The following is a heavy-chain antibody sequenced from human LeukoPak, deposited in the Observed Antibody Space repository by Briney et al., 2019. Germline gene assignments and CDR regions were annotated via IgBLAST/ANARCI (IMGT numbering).Heavy chain of an antibody. V-gene: IGHV1-18*04. CDR3: ARVDILTGYYHFDY. Sequence: GASVKVSCKASGYTFSSYGISWVRQAPGQGLEWMGWISAYNGNTNYVQKLRGRVTMTTDTSTSTAYMELRSLRSDDTAVYYRARVDILTGYYHFDYWGQGTLVTVSS. J-gene: IGHJ4*02. CDR2: ISAYNGNT. CDR1: GYTFSSYG. D-gene: IGHD3-9*01.